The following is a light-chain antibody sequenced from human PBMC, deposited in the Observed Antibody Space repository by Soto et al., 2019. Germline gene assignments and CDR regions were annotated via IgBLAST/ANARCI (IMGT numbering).Light chain of an antibody. CDR2: DAS. V-gene: IGKV3-11*01. Sequence: ENVFAQSPTTLSLSPGERATLSCRASQSVSRHLAWYQQKPGQAPRLLIYDASNRATGIPARFSGSVSGTDFTLTISGLEPEDFAVYYCQQRINWAPGSFSGGTKVDIK. CDR1: QSVSRH. CDR3: QQRINWAPGS. J-gene: IGKJ4*01.